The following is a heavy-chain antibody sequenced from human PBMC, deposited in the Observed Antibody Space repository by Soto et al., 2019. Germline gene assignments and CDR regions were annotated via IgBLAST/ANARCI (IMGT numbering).Heavy chain of an antibody. CDR1: GFIFSNYG. CDR2: IWYDGSHK. Sequence: GGSLRLSCAASGFIFSNYGMHWVRQSPGKGLEWVAVIWYDGSHKYYADSVKGRFTISRDNSKSTLNLLMSSLRAEDSAVYFCARDYSSSSGGPDYWGQGTLVTVSS. V-gene: IGHV3-33*01. CDR3: ARDYSSSSGGPDY. D-gene: IGHD6-6*01. J-gene: IGHJ4*02.